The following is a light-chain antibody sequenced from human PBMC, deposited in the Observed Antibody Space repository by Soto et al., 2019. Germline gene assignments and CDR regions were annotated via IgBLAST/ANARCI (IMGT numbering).Light chain of an antibody. V-gene: IGLV1-40*01. J-gene: IGLJ2*01. CDR2: GNS. CDR1: SSNIGAGYD. Sequence: QSVLTQPASVSGATGQRVTISCTGSSSNIGAGYDVHWYQQLPGTAPKLLIYGNSNRPSGVPDRFSGSKSGTSASLAITGLQAEDEADYYCQSYDSSLSDVVFGGGTKLTVL. CDR3: QSYDSSLSDVV.